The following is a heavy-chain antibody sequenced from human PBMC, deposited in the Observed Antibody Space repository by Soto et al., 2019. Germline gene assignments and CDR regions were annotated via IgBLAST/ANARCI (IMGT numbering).Heavy chain of an antibody. Sequence: PGGSLRLSCTASGFTFSFYAMSWVRQAPGKGLEWVSAITGSGGTTYYIDAVKGRFTISRDNSKNTLYLQMNSLRDEDTAVYYRANGRFLEWLLPDNWFDPWGQGTLVTVSS. J-gene: IGHJ5*02. V-gene: IGHV3-23*01. CDR1: GFTFSFYA. D-gene: IGHD3-3*01. CDR2: ITGSGGTT. CDR3: ANGRFLEWLLPDNWFDP.